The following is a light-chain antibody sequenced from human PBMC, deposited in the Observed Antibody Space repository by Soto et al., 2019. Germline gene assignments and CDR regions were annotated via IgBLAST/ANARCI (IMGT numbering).Light chain of an antibody. CDR3: EQYGSSPYT. CDR2: GAS. J-gene: IGKJ2*01. Sequence: EIVLTQSPGTLSLSPGERVTLSCRASQIITKNYLAWYQQKAGQAPRRLIFGASNRAAGIPDRFSGSGSGTDFSLTISQLEPEDFAVYYCEQYGSSPYTFGQGTKL. V-gene: IGKV3-20*01. CDR1: QIITKNY.